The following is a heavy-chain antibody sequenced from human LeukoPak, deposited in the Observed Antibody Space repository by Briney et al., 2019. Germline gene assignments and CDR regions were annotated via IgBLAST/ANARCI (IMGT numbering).Heavy chain of an antibody. Sequence: GGSLRLSCAASGFTFSGSAMHWVRQASGKGLEWVGRIRSKANSYATAYAASVKGRFTISRDDSKNTAYLQMNSLKTEDTAVYYCTRLPYSSSWYDDAFDIWGQGTMVAVSS. J-gene: IGHJ3*02. D-gene: IGHD6-13*01. CDR1: GFTFSGSA. CDR2: IRSKANSYAT. CDR3: TRLPYSSSWYDDAFDI. V-gene: IGHV3-73*01.